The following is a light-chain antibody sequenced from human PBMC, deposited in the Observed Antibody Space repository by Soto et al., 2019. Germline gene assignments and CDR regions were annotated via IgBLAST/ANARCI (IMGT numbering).Light chain of an antibody. J-gene: IGKJ1*01. CDR2: DAS. Sequence: DIQMTQSPSTLSASVGDRVTITCRASQSIGSWLAWYQQTVGKAPKLLIYDASSLESGGPSRFSGSGSGTEFTLIISSLQPDDFATYYCQQYNSYPRTFGQGTKVEVK. V-gene: IGKV1-5*01. CDR3: QQYNSYPRT. CDR1: QSIGSW.